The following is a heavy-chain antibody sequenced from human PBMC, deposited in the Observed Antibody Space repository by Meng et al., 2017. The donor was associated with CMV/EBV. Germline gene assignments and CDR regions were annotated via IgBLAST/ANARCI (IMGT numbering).Heavy chain of an antibody. CDR1: GFTFSDYY. Sequence: GLSCAASGFTFSDYYMSWIRQAPGRVLEWVSYISSSGSSIYYAASVKGRFTISRDNAKNSLYLQMNSLRAEDTAVYYCASEVRATSRGGQGTLVTVSS. D-gene: IGHD1-26*01. CDR2: ISSSGSSI. CDR3: ASEVRATSR. V-gene: IGHV3-11*04. J-gene: IGHJ4*02.